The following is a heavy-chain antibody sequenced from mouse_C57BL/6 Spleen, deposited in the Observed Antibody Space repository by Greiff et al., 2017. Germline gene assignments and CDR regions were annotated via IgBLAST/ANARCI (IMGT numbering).Heavy chain of an antibody. V-gene: IGHV1-50*01. CDR2: IGPSDSYT. Sequence: QVQLQQSGAELVKPGASVKLSCKASGYTFTSYWMQWVKQRPGQGLEWIGEIGPSDSYTNYNQKFKGKATLAVDKSSSTAYMQLSSRTSEDSAVYYCARKIRGDAMCYWGQGTSVTVAT. J-gene: IGHJ4*01. CDR3: ARKIRGDAMCY. CDR1: GYTFTSYW.